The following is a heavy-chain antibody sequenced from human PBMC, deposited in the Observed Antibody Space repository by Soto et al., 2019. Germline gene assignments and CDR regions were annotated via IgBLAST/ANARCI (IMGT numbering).Heavy chain of an antibody. Sequence: ASVKVSCKASGYTFTGYYMHWVRQAPGQGLEWMGWINPNSGTTDLAQKFQGRVTMTRDTSISTAYMELSRLRSDDTAVYYCAREGPRFWDYWGQGTLVTVSS. J-gene: IGHJ4*02. CDR2: INPNSGTT. CDR3: AREGPRFWDY. V-gene: IGHV1-2*02. D-gene: IGHD3-3*01. CDR1: GYTFTGYY.